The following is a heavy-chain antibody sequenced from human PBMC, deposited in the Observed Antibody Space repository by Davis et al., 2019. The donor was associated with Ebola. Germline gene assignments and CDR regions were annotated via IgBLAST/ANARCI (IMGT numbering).Heavy chain of an antibody. CDR3: ARSFPYSISDV. J-gene: IGHJ6*02. CDR2: ISAYNGNT. CDR1: GYTFTTYD. V-gene: IGHV1-18*01. D-gene: IGHD6-6*01. Sequence: AASVKVSCKASGYTFTTYDISWVRQAPGQGLEWMGWISAYNGNTNYAQKLQGRVTMTTDTSTSTAYMELRSLRSEDTAVYYCARSFPYSISDVWGQGTTVTVSS.